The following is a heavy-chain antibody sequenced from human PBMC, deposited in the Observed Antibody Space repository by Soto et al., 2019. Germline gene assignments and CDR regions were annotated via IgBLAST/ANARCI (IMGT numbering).Heavy chain of an antibody. V-gene: IGHV4-59*08. D-gene: IGHD5-12*01. CDR2: IYYSGST. Sequence: SETLSLTCTVSGGSISSYYWSWIRQPPGKGLEWIGYIYYSGSTNYNPSLKSRVTISVDTSKNQFSLKLSSVTAADTAVYYCARPIYSGYDWVDAFDIWGQGTMVTVSS. J-gene: IGHJ3*02. CDR3: ARPIYSGYDWVDAFDI. CDR1: GGSISSYY.